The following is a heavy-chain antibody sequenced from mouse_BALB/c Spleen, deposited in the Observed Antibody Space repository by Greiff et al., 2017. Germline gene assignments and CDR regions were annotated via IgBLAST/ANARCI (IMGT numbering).Heavy chain of an antibody. Sequence: EVQLQESGPGLVKPSQSLSLTCTVTGYSITSDYAWNWIRQFPGNKLEWMGYISYSGSTSYNPSLKSRISITRDTSKNQFFLKLNSVTTEDTATYYCATGFAYWGQGTLVTVSA. J-gene: IGHJ3*01. CDR2: ISYSGST. CDR3: ATGFAY. CDR1: GYSITSDYA. V-gene: IGHV3-2*02.